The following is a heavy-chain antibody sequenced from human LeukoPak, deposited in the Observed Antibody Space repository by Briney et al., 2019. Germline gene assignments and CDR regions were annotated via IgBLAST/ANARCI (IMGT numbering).Heavy chain of an antibody. Sequence: GSSVKVSCKASGGTFSSYAISWVRQAPGQGLEWMGRIIPILGIANYAQKFQGRVTITADKSTSTAYMELSSLRSEDTAVYYCARSRRNYYDSSSFNWGQGTLVTVSS. CDR2: IIPILGIA. V-gene: IGHV1-69*04. J-gene: IGHJ4*02. D-gene: IGHD3-22*01. CDR3: ARSRRNYYDSSSFN. CDR1: GGTFSSYA.